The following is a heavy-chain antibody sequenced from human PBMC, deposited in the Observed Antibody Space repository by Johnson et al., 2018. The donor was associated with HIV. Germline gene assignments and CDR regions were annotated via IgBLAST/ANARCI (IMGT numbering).Heavy chain of an antibody. CDR3: ARDGRGLDAFDI. D-gene: IGHD3/OR15-3a*01. CDR1: GFTFDDYG. CDR2: NNWNGGST. Sequence: VYLVESGGGVVRPGGSLRLSCAASGFTFDDYGMSWVRQAPGKGLEWVSGNNWNGGSTGYADSVKVRFTISRDTAKNSLYLQMNSLRDVDTAVYYCARDGRGLDAFDIWGQGTMVTVSS. J-gene: IGHJ3*02. V-gene: IGHV3-20*04.